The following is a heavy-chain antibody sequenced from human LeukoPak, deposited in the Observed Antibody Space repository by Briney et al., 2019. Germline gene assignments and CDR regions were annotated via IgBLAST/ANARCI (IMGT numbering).Heavy chain of an antibody. Sequence: PGGSLRLSCAASGFTFSSYAMHWVRQAPGKGLEWVAVISYDGSNKYYADSVKGRFTISRDNSKNTLHLQMNSLRAEDTAVYYCARDGRYSSGWYVSFGYFAYCGQPTLVTPSS. J-gene: IGHJ4*02. V-gene: IGHV3-30-3*01. CDR1: GFTFSSYA. CDR2: ISYDGSNK. CDR3: ARDGRYSSGWYVSFGYFAY. D-gene: IGHD6-19*01.